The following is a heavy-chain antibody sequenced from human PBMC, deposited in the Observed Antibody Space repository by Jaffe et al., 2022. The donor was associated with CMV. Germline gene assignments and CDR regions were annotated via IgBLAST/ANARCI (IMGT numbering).Heavy chain of an antibody. CDR2: IFSNDEK. V-gene: IGHV2-26*01. J-gene: IGHJ6*02. CDR3: ARIWRDLTGEPLGNGMDV. D-gene: IGHD7-27*01. CDR1: GFSLSNARMG. Sequence: QVTLKESGPVLVKPTETLTLTCTVSGFSLSNARMGVSWIRQPPGKALEWLAHIFSNDEKSYSTSLKSRLTISKDTSKSQVVLTMTNMDPVDTATYYCARIWRDLTGEPLGNGMDVWGQGTTVTVSS.